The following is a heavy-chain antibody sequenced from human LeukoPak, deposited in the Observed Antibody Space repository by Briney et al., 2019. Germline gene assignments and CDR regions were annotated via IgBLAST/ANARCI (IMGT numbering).Heavy chain of an antibody. CDR2: IKTKTEGGTT. CDR3: TTLEIG. D-gene: IGHD2/OR15-2a*01. CDR1: GFTVSSNY. V-gene: IGHV3-15*01. J-gene: IGHJ4*02. Sequence: PGGSLRLSCAASGFTVSSNYMNWVRQAPGKGLEWVGRIKTKTEGGTTDYAAPVKGRFTISRDDSENTLYLQMNSVKTEDTAVYYCTTLEIGWGQGTLVTVS.